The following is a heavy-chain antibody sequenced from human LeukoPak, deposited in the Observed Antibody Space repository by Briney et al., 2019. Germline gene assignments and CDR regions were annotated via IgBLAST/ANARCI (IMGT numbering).Heavy chain of an antibody. J-gene: IGHJ4*02. V-gene: IGHV5-51*01. D-gene: IGHD2-15*01. CDR1: GYSFTSYW. CDR3: ACTNPYCSGGSCYPY. CDR2: IYPGDSDT. Sequence: GESLQISCKGSGYSFTSYWIGWVRQMPGKGREWMGIIYPGDSDTRYSPSFQGQVTISADKSISTAYLQWSSLKASDTAMYYCACTNPYCSGGSCYPYWGQGTLVTVSS.